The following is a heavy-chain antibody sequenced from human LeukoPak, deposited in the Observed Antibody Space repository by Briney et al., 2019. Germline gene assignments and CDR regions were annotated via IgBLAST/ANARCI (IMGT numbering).Heavy chain of an antibody. D-gene: IGHD3-10*01. CDR3: AKAPRGRFDY. Sequence: GGSLRLSCAASGFTFSSYWMSWVRQAPGKGLEWVSSLSGTGASTYYADSVKGRFTISRDNSKNTLYVQMNRLRAEDTAVYYCAKAPRGRFDYWGQGTLVTVSS. V-gene: IGHV3-23*01. J-gene: IGHJ4*02. CDR1: GFTFSSYW. CDR2: LSGTGAST.